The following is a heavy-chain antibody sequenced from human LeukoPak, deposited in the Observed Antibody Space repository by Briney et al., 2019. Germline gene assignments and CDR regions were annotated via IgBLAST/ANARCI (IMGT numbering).Heavy chain of an antibody. CDR1: GYRFTSYW. V-gene: IGHV5-51*01. CDR2: IYAGGSDI. J-gene: IGHJ6*02. D-gene: IGHD1-7*01. CDR3: ARRGNGNYDGFDI. Sequence: GESLKISCKGSGYRFTSYWIGWVRQLPGKGLEYMGIIYAGGSDIRYSPSFQGQVTISADKSISTAYLQWSSLKASDTAMYYCARRGNGNYDGFDIWGQGTTVTVSS.